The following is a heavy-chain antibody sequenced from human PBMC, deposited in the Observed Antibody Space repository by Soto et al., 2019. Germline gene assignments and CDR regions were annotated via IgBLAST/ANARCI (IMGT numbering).Heavy chain of an antibody. CDR1: GGSISSYY. Sequence: PSEPLSLTCTVSGGSISSYYWSWIRQPPGKGLEWIGYIYYSGSTNYNPSLKSRVTISVDTSKNQFSLKLSSVTAADTAVYYCARDSDHYCSSTSCYTGYYYGMDVWGQGTTVTVSS. J-gene: IGHJ6*02. V-gene: IGHV4-59*01. CDR2: IYYSGST. CDR3: ARDSDHYCSSTSCYTGYYYGMDV. D-gene: IGHD2-2*02.